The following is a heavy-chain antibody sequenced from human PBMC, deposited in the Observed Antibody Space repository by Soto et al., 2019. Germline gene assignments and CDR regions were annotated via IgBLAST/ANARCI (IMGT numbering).Heavy chain of an antibody. J-gene: IGHJ4*02. CDR3: VREVAY. CDR2: IYNSGTT. V-gene: IGHV4-30-4*01. D-gene: IGHD5-12*01. Sequence: QVQLQESGPGLVKPSQTLSLTCTVSGDSISSVDYYWSWIRQPPGQGLEWIGYIYNSGTTKYNPSLRSRVTLSADTSKNQFSLKLTSVTAADTAVYYCVREVAYWGQGILVTVSS. CDR1: GDSISSVDYY.